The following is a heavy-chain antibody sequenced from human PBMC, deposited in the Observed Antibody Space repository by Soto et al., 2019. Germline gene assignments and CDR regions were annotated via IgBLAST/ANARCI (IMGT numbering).Heavy chain of an antibody. CDR3: TRPRYDGSGTPFDH. CDR1: GFTFSSYW. J-gene: IGHJ4*02. D-gene: IGHD3-22*01. V-gene: IGHV3-74*01. Sequence: EMQLVESGGGLVQPGGSLRLSCAASGFTFSSYWMHWVRQAPGKGLVWVSRINSDGSSTTYADSVKGRFIISRDNAKNTLYLQMNSLRAEDTAVYYCTRPRYDGSGTPFDHWGQGTLVTVSS. CDR2: INSDGSST.